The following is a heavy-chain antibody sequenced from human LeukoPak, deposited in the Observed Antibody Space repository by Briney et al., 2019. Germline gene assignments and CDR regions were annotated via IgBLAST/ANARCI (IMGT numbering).Heavy chain of an antibody. V-gene: IGHV4-30-2*01. Sequence: PSETLSLTCTVSGGSISSGGYYWSWIRQPPGKGLEWIGYIYHSGSTYYNPSLKSRVTISVDRSKNQFSLKLSSVTAADTAVYYCARYVGCSSTSCYTNWFDPWGQGTLVTVSS. D-gene: IGHD2-2*02. J-gene: IGHJ5*02. CDR3: ARYVGCSSTSCYTNWFDP. CDR2: IYHSGST. CDR1: GGSISSGGYY.